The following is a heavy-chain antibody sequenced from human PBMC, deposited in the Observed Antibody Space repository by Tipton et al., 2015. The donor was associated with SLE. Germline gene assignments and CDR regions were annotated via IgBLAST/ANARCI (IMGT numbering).Heavy chain of an antibody. CDR3: AKDSALSGTFGYFQH. CDR2: IRYDGSNK. J-gene: IGHJ1*01. CDR1: GFTFSSYS. V-gene: IGHV3-30*02. Sequence: SLRLSCAASGFTFSSYSMNWVRQAPGKGLEWVAFIRYDGSNKYYADSVKGRFTISRDNSKNTLYLQMNSLRAEDTAVYYCAKDSALSGTFGYFQHWGQGTLVTVSS. D-gene: IGHD3-16*01.